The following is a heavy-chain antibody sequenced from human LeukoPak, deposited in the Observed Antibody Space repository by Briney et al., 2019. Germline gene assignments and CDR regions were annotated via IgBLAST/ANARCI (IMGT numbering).Heavy chain of an antibody. CDR3: ARVDTATSLYYYYYGIDV. CDR2: INHSGST. V-gene: IGHV4-34*01. J-gene: IGHJ6*02. Sequence: SETLSLTCAVYGGSFSGYYWSWIRQPPGKGLEWIGEINHSGSTNYNPSLKSRVTISVDTSKNQFSLKLSSVTAADTAVYYCARVDTATSLYYYYYGIDVWGQGTTVTVSS. CDR1: GGSFSGYY. D-gene: IGHD5-18*01.